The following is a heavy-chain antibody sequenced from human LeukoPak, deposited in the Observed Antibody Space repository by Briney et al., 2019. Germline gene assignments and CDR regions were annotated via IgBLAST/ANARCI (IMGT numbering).Heavy chain of an antibody. CDR1: GFPFSSFA. D-gene: IGHD1-26*01. CDR2: ISYDGSNK. V-gene: IGHV3-30-3*01. CDR3: ARVGGSWIDRYYFDY. J-gene: IGHJ4*02. Sequence: GGSRSLSGAASGFPFSSFAMHWVRQAPGKGLEWVAVISYDGSNKYYADSVKGRFTISRDNSKNTLYLQMNSLRAEDTAVYYCARVGGSWIDRYYFDYWGQGTLVTVSS.